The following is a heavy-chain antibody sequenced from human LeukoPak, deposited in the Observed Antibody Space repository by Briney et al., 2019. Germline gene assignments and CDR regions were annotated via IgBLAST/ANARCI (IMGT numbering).Heavy chain of an antibody. Sequence: ASVKVSCKASGYTFTSYAMNWVRQAPGQGLEWMGWISAYNGNTNYAQKLQGRVTMTTDTSTSTAYMELRSLRSDDTAVYYCARDLGNYYDSSGYSQEARFDYWGQGTLVTVSS. J-gene: IGHJ4*02. CDR2: ISAYNGNT. D-gene: IGHD3-22*01. CDR1: GYTFTSYA. CDR3: ARDLGNYYDSSGYSQEARFDY. V-gene: IGHV1-18*01.